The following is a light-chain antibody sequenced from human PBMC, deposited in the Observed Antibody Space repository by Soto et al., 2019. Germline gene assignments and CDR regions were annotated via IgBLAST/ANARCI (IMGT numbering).Light chain of an antibody. Sequence: EIVMTQSPATLSVSPGERATLSCRASQSVTSKLAWYQQRPGQAPRLLIYVASTRATGVPARFSGSGSGTEFTLTISSLQSEDFAVYYCPQYSNWPLTFRGGTKVDIK. CDR1: QSVTSK. V-gene: IGKV3-15*01. J-gene: IGKJ4*01. CDR3: PQYSNWPLT. CDR2: VAS.